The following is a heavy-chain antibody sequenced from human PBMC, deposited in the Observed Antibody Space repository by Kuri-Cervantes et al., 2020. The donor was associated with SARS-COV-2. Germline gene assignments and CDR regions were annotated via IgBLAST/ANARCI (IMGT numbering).Heavy chain of an antibody. V-gene: IGHV3-30*02. Sequence: GESLKISCAASGFTFSSYGMHWVRQAPGKGLEWVAFIRYDGSNKYYADSVKGRFTISRDNSKNTLYLQMNSLRAEDTAVYYCAKDHLTIFGVVIIGPHDYWGQGTLVTVSS. CDR1: GFTFSSYG. CDR2: IRYDGSNK. D-gene: IGHD3-3*01. J-gene: IGHJ4*02. CDR3: AKDHLTIFGVVIIGPHDY.